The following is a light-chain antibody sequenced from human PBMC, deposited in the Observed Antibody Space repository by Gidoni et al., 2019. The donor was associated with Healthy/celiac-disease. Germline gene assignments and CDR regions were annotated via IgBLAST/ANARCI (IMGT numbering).Light chain of an antibody. Sequence: EIVLTQSPGPLSLSPGERATLSCRASQRVSSSYLAWYQQKPGQAPRLPIYGASSRATGIPDRFSGSGSGTDFTLTISRLEPEDFAVYYCQQYGSSPPYTFGQGTKLEIK. CDR3: QQYGSSPPYT. J-gene: IGKJ2*01. CDR2: GAS. CDR1: QRVSSSY. V-gene: IGKV3-20*01.